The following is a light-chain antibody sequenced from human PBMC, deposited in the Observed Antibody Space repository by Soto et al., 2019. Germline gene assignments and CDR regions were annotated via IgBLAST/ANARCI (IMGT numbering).Light chain of an antibody. CDR2: GAS. J-gene: IGKJ5*01. V-gene: IGKV3-20*01. Sequence: ENVLTQSPGTLSLSPGERATLSCRASQSVSSSYLAWYQQKPGQAPRLLFYGASSRATGIPDRFSGSGSGTDFTLTISRLEPEDFAMYYCHLYDTSPPVTFGHGTRLEIK. CDR3: HLYDTSPPVT. CDR1: QSVSSSY.